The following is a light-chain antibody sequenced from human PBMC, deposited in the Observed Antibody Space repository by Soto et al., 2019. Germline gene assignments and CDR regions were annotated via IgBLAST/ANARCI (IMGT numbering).Light chain of an antibody. CDR2: EES. CDR3: QQVKTYPRT. Sequence: DIHLTQSASFLSASVGDRVTITCRPSQAVPNNMAWYQQKPGKPPKLLIYEESNLHRGVPSRFSGRKSGTQSTLTLHRLQREDFATYYCQQVKTYPRTFGGGTKVEIK. V-gene: IGKV1-9*01. J-gene: IGKJ4*01. CDR1: QAVPNN.